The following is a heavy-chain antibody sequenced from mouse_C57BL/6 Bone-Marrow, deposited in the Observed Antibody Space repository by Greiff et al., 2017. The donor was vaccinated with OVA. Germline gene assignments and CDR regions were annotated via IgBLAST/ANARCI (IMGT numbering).Heavy chain of an antibody. Sequence: QVQLQQPGAELVKPGASVKVSCKASGYTFTSYWMHWVKQRPGQGLEWIGRFHPSDSDTNYNQKFQGKATLTVDKSSSTAYMQLSSLTSEDSAVYYCAIRDYYGSSHYAMDYWGQGTSVTVSS. V-gene: IGHV1-74*01. D-gene: IGHD1-1*01. CDR1: GYTFTSYW. CDR3: AIRDYYGSSHYAMDY. J-gene: IGHJ4*01. CDR2: FHPSDSDT.